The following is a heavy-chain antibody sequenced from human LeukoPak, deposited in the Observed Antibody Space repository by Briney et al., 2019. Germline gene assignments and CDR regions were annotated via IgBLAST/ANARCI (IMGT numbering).Heavy chain of an antibody. D-gene: IGHD6-13*01. J-gene: IGHJ4*02. CDR1: GGTFSSYT. CDR2: IIPILGIA. Sequence: GASVKVSCKASGGTFSSYTISWVRQALGQGLEWMGRIIPILGIANYAQKFQGRVTITADKSTSTAYMELSSLRSEDTAVYYCARDMGIIAAAAAFDYWGQGTLVTVSS. CDR3: ARDMGIIAAAAAFDY. V-gene: IGHV1-69*04.